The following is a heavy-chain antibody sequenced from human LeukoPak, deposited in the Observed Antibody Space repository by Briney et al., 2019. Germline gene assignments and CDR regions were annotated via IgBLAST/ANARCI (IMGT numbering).Heavy chain of an antibody. D-gene: IGHD3/OR15-3a*01. Sequence: SETLSLTCTVSGGSISSYYWSWIRQPPGKGLEWIGYIYYSGSTYYNPSLKSRVTISVDTSKNQFSLKLSSVTAADTAVYYCARATFLDPNTFDYWGQGTLVTVSS. CDR3: ARATFLDPNTFDY. V-gene: IGHV4-59*01. CDR1: GGSISSYY. J-gene: IGHJ4*02. CDR2: IYYSGST.